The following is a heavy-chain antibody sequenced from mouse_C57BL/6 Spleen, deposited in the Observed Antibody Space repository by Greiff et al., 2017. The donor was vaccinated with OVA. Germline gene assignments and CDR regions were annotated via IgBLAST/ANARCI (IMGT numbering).Heavy chain of an antibody. CDR2: IYPGDGDT. Sequence: QVQLQQSGPELVKPGASVKISCKASGYAFSSSWMNWVKQRPGKGLEWIGRIYPGDGDTNYNGKFKGKATLTADKSSSTAYMQLSSLTSEDSAVYFCAREGLTGAYWGQGTLVTVSA. CDR3: AREGLTGAY. D-gene: IGHD4-1*01. V-gene: IGHV1-82*01. CDR1: GYAFSSSW. J-gene: IGHJ3*01.